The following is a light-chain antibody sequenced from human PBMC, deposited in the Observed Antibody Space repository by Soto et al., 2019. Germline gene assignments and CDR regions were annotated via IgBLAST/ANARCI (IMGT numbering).Light chain of an antibody. CDR1: QDISNY. Sequence: DIQMTQSPSSLSASVGDRVTITCQASQDISNYLNWYQQKPGKAPKLLIYDASNLETGVPSRFSGSGSGTDFTFTISSLQPADIATYYCQQYDNLLPYTFGQGTKLEIK. CDR3: QQYDNLLPYT. V-gene: IGKV1-33*01. J-gene: IGKJ2*01. CDR2: DAS.